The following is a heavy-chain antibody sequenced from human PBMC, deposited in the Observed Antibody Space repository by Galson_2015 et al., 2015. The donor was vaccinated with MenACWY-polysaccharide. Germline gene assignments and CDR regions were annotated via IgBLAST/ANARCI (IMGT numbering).Heavy chain of an antibody. CDR3: AKGTDYYYYYYGMDV. CDR1: GFTFSSYA. D-gene: IGHD3-3*01. CDR2: ISGSGGST. J-gene: IGHJ6*02. Sequence: SLRLSCAASGFTFSSYAMSWVRQAPGKGLEWVSAISGSGGSTYYADFVKGRFTISRDNSKNTLYLQMNSLRAEDTAVYYCAKGTDYYYYYYGMDVGDQGTTVTVSS. V-gene: IGHV3-23*01.